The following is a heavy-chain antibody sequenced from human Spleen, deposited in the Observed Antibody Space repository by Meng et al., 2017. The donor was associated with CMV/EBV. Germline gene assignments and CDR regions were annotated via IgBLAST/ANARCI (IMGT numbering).Heavy chain of an antibody. CDR3: ARGGYYDSSGSSGTLRWFDP. CDR2: INPNSGGT. J-gene: IGHJ5*02. CDR1: GYTFSGYY. Sequence: ASVKVSCKTSGYTFSGYYIHWVRQAPGQGLEWMGWINPNSGGTNYAQKFQGRVTMTRDTSISTAYMELSRLRSDDTAVYYCARGGYYDSSGSSGTLRWFDPWGQGTLVTVSS. D-gene: IGHD3-22*01. V-gene: IGHV1-2*02.